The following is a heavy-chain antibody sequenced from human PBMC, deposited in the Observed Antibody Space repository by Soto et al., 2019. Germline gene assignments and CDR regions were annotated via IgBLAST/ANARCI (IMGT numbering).Heavy chain of an antibody. J-gene: IGHJ4*02. CDR2: ITSGSRYM. CDR1: GFTFSSHS. V-gene: IGHV3-21*01. D-gene: IGHD3-10*01. Sequence: EVHLVESGGGLVKPGGSLRLSCAASGFTFSSHSMTWVRQAPGKGLEWVSSITSGSRYMYYADSVKGRFTISRDNAEKSLYLQMNSLSDEDTAVYFCVREGIGNYGSGFDWGQGTLVTVSS. CDR3: VREGIGNYGSGFD.